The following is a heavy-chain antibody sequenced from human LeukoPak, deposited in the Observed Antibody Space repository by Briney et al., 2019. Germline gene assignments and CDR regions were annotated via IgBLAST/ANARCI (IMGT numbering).Heavy chain of an antibody. J-gene: IGHJ4*02. Sequence: AGPLRLSCAASGFTFRNYWMSWIRQAPGRGLEWVANIKLDGTQKNYIQSVRGRFTISRDNARNFLYLQLSSLRAEDTAVYYCTRDFWTDYWGQGTLVTVSS. D-gene: IGHD3/OR15-3a*01. V-gene: IGHV3-7*01. CDR1: GFTFRNYW. CDR3: TRDFWTDY. CDR2: IKLDGTQK.